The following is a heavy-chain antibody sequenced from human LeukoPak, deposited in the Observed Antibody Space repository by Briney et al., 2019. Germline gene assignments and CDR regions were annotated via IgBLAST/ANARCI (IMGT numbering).Heavy chain of an antibody. CDR2: IYYSGST. CDR1: GGSISSSSYY. CDR3: ARSSGYMSY. Sequence: PSETLCLTCTVSGGSISSSSYYWGWIRQPPGKGLEWIGSIYYSGSTYYNPSLKSRVTISVDTSKNQFSLKLSSVTAADTAVYYCARSSGYMSYWGQGTLVTVSS. D-gene: IGHD3-22*01. J-gene: IGHJ4*02. V-gene: IGHV4-39*07.